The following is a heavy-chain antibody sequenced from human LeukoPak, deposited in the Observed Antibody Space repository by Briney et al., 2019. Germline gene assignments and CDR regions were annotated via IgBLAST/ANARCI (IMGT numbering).Heavy chain of an antibody. CDR2: IYYSGST. CDR3: ARGAYYYGSGSSPSFDI. CDR1: GGSISSSSYY. V-gene: IGHV4-39*07. Sequence: SETLSLTCTVSGGSISSSSYYWGWIRQPPGKGLEWIGSIYYSGSTYYNPSLKSRVTISVDTSKNQFSLKLSSVTAADTAVYYCARGAYYYGSGSSPSFDIWGQGTMVTVS. J-gene: IGHJ3*02. D-gene: IGHD3-10*01.